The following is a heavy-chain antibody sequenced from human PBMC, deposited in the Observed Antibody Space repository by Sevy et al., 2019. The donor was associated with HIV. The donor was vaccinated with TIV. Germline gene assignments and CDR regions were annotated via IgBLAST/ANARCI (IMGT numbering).Heavy chain of an antibody. CDR3: AKNPYDNNAFDI. D-gene: IGHD3-22*01. Sequence: GGSLRPSCTASGFPFSSYAIHWIRQAPGKGLEWVAYIQSDGGNQSYGDSVKGRFTISRDNSKNTVYLQMNSLRVEDMAVYYCAKNPYDNNAFDIWGQGTMVTVSS. J-gene: IGHJ3*02. CDR1: GFPFSSYA. CDR2: IQSDGGNQ. V-gene: IGHV3-30*02.